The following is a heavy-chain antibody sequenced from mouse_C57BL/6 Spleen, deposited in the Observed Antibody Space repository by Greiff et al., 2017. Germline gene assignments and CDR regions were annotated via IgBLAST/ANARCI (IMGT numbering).Heavy chain of an antibody. D-gene: IGHD3-2*02. CDR2: IDPEDGET. CDR3: AREGTAQAAWFAY. J-gene: IGHJ3*01. V-gene: IGHV14-2*01. Sequence: VQLKESGAELVKPGASVKLSCTASGFNIKDYYMPWVKQRTEQGLEWIGRIDPEDGETKYAPKFQGKATITADTSSNTAYLQLSSLTSEDTAVYYCAREGTAQAAWFAYWGQGTLVTVSA. CDR1: GFNIKDYY.